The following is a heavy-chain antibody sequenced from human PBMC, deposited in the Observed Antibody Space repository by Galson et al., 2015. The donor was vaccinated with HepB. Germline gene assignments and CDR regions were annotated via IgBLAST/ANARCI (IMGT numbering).Heavy chain of an antibody. CDR2: ISGYSGSA. J-gene: IGHJ5*02. D-gene: IGHD2-15*01. Sequence: SVKVSCKASGYTFTRYGINWVRQAPGQGLEWMGWISGYSGSADYTQKLQGRVTMTTDTSTSTAFMELRSLRSDDTAVYYCARGALVVAVGATQNNWFGPWGQGTLVTVSS. V-gene: IGHV1-18*01. CDR3: ARGALVVAVGATQNNWFGP. CDR1: GYTFTRYG.